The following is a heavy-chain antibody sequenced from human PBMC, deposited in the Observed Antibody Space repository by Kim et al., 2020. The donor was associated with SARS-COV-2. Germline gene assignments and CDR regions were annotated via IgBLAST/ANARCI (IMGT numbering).Heavy chain of an antibody. CDR1: GYIFSNFA. J-gene: IGHJ6*02. V-gene: IGHV3-30*18. Sequence: GGSLRLSCAASGYIFSNFAMHWVRQAPGKGLEWVAVVSHDGKNIYYGDSVRGRFTISRDNSKNTLSLQMSSLRSDDTAVYHCAKGSTSVNYGMDVWGQGTTVTVSS. CDR2: VSHDGKNI. CDR3: AKGSTSVNYGMDV.